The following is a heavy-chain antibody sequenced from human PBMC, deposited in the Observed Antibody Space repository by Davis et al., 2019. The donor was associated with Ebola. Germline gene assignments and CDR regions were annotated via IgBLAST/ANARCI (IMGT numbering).Heavy chain of an antibody. D-gene: IGHD4-17*01. CDR3: AKDYGDGFDY. CDR2: IKQDGSEK. CDR1: GFTFSSYW. Sequence: PGGSLRLSCAASGFTFSSYWMSWVRQAPGKGLEWVANIKQDGSEKYYVDSVKGRFTISRDNAKNSLYLQINSLGGDDTALYYCAKDYGDGFDYWGQGTLVTVAS. V-gene: IGHV3-7*01. J-gene: IGHJ4*02.